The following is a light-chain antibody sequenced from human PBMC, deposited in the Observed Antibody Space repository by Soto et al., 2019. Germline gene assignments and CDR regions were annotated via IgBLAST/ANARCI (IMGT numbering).Light chain of an antibody. Sequence: QSALTQPASVSGSPGQSITISSSGGTSDIGTYNYVSWYQHHPGKVPKVMIYEVSNRPSGVSNRFSGSKSGNTASLTISGLQPEDEADYYCISYTSSATLVFGGGTKLTVL. CDR1: TSDIGTYNY. J-gene: IGLJ3*02. CDR3: ISYTSSATLV. V-gene: IGLV2-14*01. CDR2: EVS.